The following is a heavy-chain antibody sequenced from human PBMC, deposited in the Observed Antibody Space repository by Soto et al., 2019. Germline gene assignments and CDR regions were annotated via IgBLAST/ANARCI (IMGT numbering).Heavy chain of an antibody. CDR2: ISYDGSNX. Sequence: PGGSLRRSCAASGFTFSIYGMHWVRQAPVKGLEWVAVISYDGSNXXXEXSVXGRFXIXXXXXXXTLXLXXXXLRADHTAVYYCAKXXDFWSGSDHPEGWFDPWGQGTLVTVSS. D-gene: IGHD3-3*01. CDR1: GFTFSIYG. V-gene: IGHV3-30*18. CDR3: AKXXDFWSGSDHPEGWFDP. J-gene: IGHJ5*02.